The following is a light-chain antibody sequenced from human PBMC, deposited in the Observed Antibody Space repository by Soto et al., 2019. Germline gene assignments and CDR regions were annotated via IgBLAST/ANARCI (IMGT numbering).Light chain of an antibody. CDR3: LQDYNYPLT. CDR2: PAS. J-gene: IGKJ4*01. CDR1: QGIEND. Sequence: AIRMTQSQSSLPASVGDRVTITCRASQGIENDLAWSQQKPGKAPKLMIYPASNLQSGVPSRFSGGGSGTDFTLSISGLQPEDFATYYFLQDYNYPLTVGGGTRVEFK. V-gene: IGKV1-6*01.